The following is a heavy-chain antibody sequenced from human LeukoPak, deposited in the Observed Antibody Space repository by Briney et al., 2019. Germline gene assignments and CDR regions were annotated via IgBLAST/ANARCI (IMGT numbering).Heavy chain of an antibody. Sequence: SETLSLTCTVSGGSISGSSYYWGWIRQPPGKGPEWIGSIYYTGSSSYNPSLKSRVTISVDTSKNQFSLRLTSVIVADTAVYYCARMSRLDYWGQGTLVTVSS. V-gene: IGHV4-39*01. CDR2: IYYTGSS. CDR3: ARMSRLDY. CDR1: GGSISGSSYY. J-gene: IGHJ4*02.